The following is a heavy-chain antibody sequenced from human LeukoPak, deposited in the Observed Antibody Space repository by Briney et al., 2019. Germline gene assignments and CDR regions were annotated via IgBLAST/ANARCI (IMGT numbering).Heavy chain of an antibody. CDR2: ISYDGSNK. V-gene: IGHV3-30*03. CDR1: GFTFSHYG. Sequence: GGSLRLSCAASGFTFSHYGVHWVRQAPGKGLEWVAVISYDGSNKYFADSVKGRFTIYRDNSKNTVFLQMISLRVEDTAVYYCARESRQWLVLGGVDYWGQGTLVTVSS. D-gene: IGHD6-19*01. CDR3: ARESRQWLVLGGVDY. J-gene: IGHJ4*02.